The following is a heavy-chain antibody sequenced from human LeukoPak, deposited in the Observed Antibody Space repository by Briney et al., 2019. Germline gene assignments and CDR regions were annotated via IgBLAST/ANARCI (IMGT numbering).Heavy chain of an antibody. J-gene: IGHJ5*02. V-gene: IGHV4-38-2*02. D-gene: IGHD3-10*01. CDR2: IYHSGSA. CDR1: GYSISSGYY. Sequence: SETLSLTCTVSGYSISSGYYWGWIRQPPGKGLEWIGSIYHSGSAYYNPSLKSRVTISVDTSKNQFSLKLSSVTAADTAVYYCARRETLLWFGELSFRFDPWGQGTLVTVSS. CDR3: ARRETLLWFGELSFRFDP.